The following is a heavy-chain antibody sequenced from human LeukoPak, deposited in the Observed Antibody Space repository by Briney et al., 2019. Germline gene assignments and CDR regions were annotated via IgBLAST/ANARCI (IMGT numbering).Heavy chain of an antibody. CDR3: ASIRYYYYGMDV. V-gene: IGHV3-53*01. CDR1: GFTVSSNY. Sequence: GGSLRLSCAASGFTVSSNYMSWVRQAPGKGLEWVSVIYSGGSTYYADSVKGRFTISRDNSKNMLYLQMNSLRAEDTAVYYCASIRYYYYGMDVWGQGTTVTVSS. J-gene: IGHJ6*02. D-gene: IGHD2-2*02. CDR2: IYSGGST.